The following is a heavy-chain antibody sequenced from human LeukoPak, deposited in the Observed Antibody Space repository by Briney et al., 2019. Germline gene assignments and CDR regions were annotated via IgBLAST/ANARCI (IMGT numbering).Heavy chain of an antibody. J-gene: IGHJ4*02. CDR1: GGTFSSYA. CDR3: ATGLLDYYDSSGYHPKRDY. D-gene: IGHD3-22*01. V-gene: IGHV1-24*01. Sequence: GASVKVSCKASGGTFSSYAISWVRQAPGKGLEWMGGFDPEDGETIYAQKFQGRVTMTEDTSTDTAYMEPSSLRSEDTAVYYCATGLLDYYDSSGYHPKRDYWGQGTLVTVSS. CDR2: FDPEDGET.